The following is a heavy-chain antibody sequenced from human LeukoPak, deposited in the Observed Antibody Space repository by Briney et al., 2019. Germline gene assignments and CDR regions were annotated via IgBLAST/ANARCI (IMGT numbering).Heavy chain of an antibody. CDR1: GVSISSGSYY. Sequence: SETLTLTCTVSGVSISSGSYYWSWIRQPAGKGLEWIGRIYTSGSTNYNPSLKSRVTILVDTSKNQFSLKLSSVTAADTAVYYCAMSTDPREYSSYGMDVWGQGTTVTVSS. CDR2: IYTSGST. J-gene: IGHJ6*02. V-gene: IGHV4-61*02. CDR3: AMSTDPREYSSYGMDV. D-gene: IGHD2/OR15-2a*01.